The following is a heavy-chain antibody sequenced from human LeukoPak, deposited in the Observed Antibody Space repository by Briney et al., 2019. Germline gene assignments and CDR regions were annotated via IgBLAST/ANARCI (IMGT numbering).Heavy chain of an antibody. Sequence: SETLSLTCTASGGSVTSSGYYWTWVRQHPGKGLEWIGYIYHSGSTYCNPSLKSRVTMSVDRSKNQFSVNLTSVTAADTAVYYCARSYGDYYLDYWGQGTLVTVSS. V-gene: IGHV4-31*03. CDR2: IYHSGST. CDR3: ARSYGDYYLDY. D-gene: IGHD4-17*01. J-gene: IGHJ4*02. CDR1: GGSVTSSGYY.